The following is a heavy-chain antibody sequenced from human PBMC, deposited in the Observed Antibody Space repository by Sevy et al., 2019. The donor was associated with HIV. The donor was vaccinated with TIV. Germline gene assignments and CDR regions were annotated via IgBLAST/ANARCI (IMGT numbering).Heavy chain of an antibody. D-gene: IGHD6-19*01. CDR3: AKELAMVGTGVFDM. V-gene: IGHV3-23*01. CDR1: GFTFSNYA. Sequence: GGSLRLSCTVSGFTFSNYAMRWVRQAPGKGLEWVSAISGRGDSTYYTDSVKGPFTISRDNSKNILYLQMNRLTAEDTAVYYCAKELAMVGTGVFDMWGQGTMVTVSS. CDR2: ISGRGDST. J-gene: IGHJ3*02.